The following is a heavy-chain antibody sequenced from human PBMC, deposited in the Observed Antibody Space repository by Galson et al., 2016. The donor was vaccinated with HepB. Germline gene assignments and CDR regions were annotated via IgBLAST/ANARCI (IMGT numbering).Heavy chain of an antibody. Sequence: SLRLSCAASGFTFYNYAMSWVRQAPGKGLEWVSAVTNTGITTHYADSVKGRFTISRDNSKNTLYLQMNSLRAEDTAIYYCAKEIVEWHGAFDFWGQGALVSVPS. V-gene: IGHV3-23*01. CDR1: GFTFYNYA. D-gene: IGHD3-3*01. CDR2: VTNTGITT. J-gene: IGHJ3*01. CDR3: AKEIVEWHGAFDF.